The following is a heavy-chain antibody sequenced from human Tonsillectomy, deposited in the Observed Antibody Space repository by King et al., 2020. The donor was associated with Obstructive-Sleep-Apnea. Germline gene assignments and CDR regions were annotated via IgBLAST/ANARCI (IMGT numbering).Heavy chain of an antibody. Sequence: VQLVESGGGLVQPGRSLRLSCAASGCNFHDYAMHWVRQAAGKGLEWVSGISWIRVSLAYADTVKGRFTISRDNAKNSLYLQMYSLRAEDTALYYCAIIDGTMVHVYWGQGTLVTVSS. D-gene: IGHD3-10*01. CDR3: AIIDGTMVHVY. CDR1: GCNFHDYA. CDR2: ISWIRVSL. J-gene: IGHJ4*02. V-gene: IGHV3-9*01.